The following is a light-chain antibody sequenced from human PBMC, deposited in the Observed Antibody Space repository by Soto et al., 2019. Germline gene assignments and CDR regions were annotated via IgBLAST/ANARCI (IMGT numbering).Light chain of an antibody. CDR1: SSDVGGYNY. CDR2: DVS. V-gene: IGLV2-14*01. J-gene: IGLJ2*01. Sequence: QSALTQPASVSGSPGQSITISCTGTSSDVGGYNYVSCYQQHQGKAPQLMIYDVSNRTSGVSNRFSGSKSGNTASLTISGLQAEDEADYYCSSYTSSSTVVFGGGTKLTVL. CDR3: SSYTSSSTVV.